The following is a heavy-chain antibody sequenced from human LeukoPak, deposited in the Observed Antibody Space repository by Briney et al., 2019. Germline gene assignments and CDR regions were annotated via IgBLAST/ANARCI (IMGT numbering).Heavy chain of an antibody. CDR3: ARFEHQLVEGAIAYSDYYYHYV. CDR1: GGSVSSHY. CDR2: MSKSGST. V-gene: IGHV4-59*02. J-gene: IGHJ6*04. D-gene: IGHD2-21*02. Sequence: KPSETLSLTCAVSGGSVSSHYWTWIRQSPGGGLEWLGYMSKSGSTKYNPSLKSRVTMSIDTSENQFSLKLTSVTAMDTAVYYCARFEHQLVEGAIAYSDYYYHYVWGKGTTVTLSS.